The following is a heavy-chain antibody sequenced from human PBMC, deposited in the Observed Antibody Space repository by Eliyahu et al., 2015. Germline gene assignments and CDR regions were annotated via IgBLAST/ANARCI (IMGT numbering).Heavy chain of an antibody. CDR1: GXXFXRYA. CDR3: AREGVDFTSGFYLGV. D-gene: IGHD3-3*01. CDR2: INTGNDNR. J-gene: IGHJ6*04. Sequence: QVHLEQSGAEVKRPGASVTVSCXGSGXXFXRYAVXWVRQAPGYGLEWMGWINTGNDNRKYSQLFEDRVTITRDTSARTVSLELSSLRPEDTATYYCAREGVDFTSGFYLGVWGKGTTVTVSS. V-gene: IGHV1-3*04.